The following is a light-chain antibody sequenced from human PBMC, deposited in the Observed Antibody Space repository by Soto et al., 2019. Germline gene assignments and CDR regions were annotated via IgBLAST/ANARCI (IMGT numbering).Light chain of an antibody. CDR2: AAS. CDR1: QGIATH. Sequence: DIQLTQSPSFLSASVGDRVIITCRASQGIATHLAWFQQRPGKAPKLLIFAASTLQSGVPSRFSGSGSGTEFTLTISSLQPEDFATYYCQQVNTYPHTCGQGTKLEIK. V-gene: IGKV1-9*01. J-gene: IGKJ2*01. CDR3: QQVNTYPHT.